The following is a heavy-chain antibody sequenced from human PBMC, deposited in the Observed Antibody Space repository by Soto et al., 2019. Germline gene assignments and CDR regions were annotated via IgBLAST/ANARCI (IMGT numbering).Heavy chain of an antibody. CDR1: GGSISSCY. CDR3: ARDRGYYDSSGYYHRVGYYYYGMDV. Sequence: PSETLSLTCTVSGGSISSCYWSWIRQPAGKGLEWIGRIYTSGSTNYNPSLKSRVTMSVDTSKNQFSLKLSSVTAADTAVYYCARDRGYYDSSGYYHRVGYYYYGMDVWGQGTTVTVSS. D-gene: IGHD3-22*01. CDR2: IYTSGST. V-gene: IGHV4-4*07. J-gene: IGHJ6*02.